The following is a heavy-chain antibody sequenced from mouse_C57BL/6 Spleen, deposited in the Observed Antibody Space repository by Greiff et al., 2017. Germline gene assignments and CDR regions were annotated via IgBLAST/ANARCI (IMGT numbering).Heavy chain of an antibody. D-gene: IGHD2-3*01. CDR2: INPSNGGT. J-gene: IGHJ4*01. V-gene: IGHV1-53*01. CDR3: ARSGWLLPYAMDY. CDR1: GYTFTRYW. Sequence: VQLQQPGTELVKPGASVKLSCKASGYTFTRYWMHWVKQRPGQGLEWIGNINPSNGGTNYNEKFKSKATLTVDKSSSTAYMQLSSLTSEDSAVYYCARSGWLLPYAMDYWGQGTSVTVSS.